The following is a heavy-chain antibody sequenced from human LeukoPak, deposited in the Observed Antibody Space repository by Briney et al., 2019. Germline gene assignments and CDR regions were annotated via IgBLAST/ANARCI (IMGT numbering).Heavy chain of an antibody. CDR1: GFIFTAYR. V-gene: IGHV3-30-3*01. J-gene: IGHJ4*02. D-gene: IGHD2/OR15-2a*01. CDR2: MSSDRNQM. Sequence: GSSLRLSCAASGFIFTAYRIHWVRHARGKRLGCVAVMSSDRNQMIYADSVKGRFTISRDNSKNTLYLQMNSLRAEDTAVYYCVRQSEYCFDHRASFDCWVRGTLVAVSS. CDR3: VRQSEYCFDHRASFDC.